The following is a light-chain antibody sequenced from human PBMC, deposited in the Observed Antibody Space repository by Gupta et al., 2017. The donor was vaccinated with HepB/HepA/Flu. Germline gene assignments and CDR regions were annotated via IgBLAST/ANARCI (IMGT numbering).Light chain of an antibody. CDR2: LGS. J-gene: IGKJ1*01. Sequence: DIVMTQSPLSLPVTPGEPASISCRSSQSLLHSNGYNYLDWYLQKPGQSPQLLIYLGSNRASGVPDRFSGSGSGTDFTLKISRVEAEDVGVYYCRQALQNPPWTFGQGTKVEIK. CDR1: QSLLHSNGYNY. CDR3: RQALQNPPWT. V-gene: IGKV2-28*01.